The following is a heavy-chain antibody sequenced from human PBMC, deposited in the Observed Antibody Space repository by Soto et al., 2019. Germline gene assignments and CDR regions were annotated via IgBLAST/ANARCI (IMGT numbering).Heavy chain of an antibody. J-gene: IGHJ6*02. CDR3: ARDRRGFLEWLLSDYYYYGMAV. CDR2: IKQAGSEK. CDR1: GFTFSSYW. Sequence: EVQLVESGGGLVQPGGSLRLSCAASGFTFSSYWMSWVRQAPGKGLEWVANIKQAGSEKYYVDSVKGRFTISRDNAKNSLYLQMNSLRAEDTAVYYCARDRRGFLEWLLSDYYYYGMAVWGHGTTVTVSS. D-gene: IGHD3-3*01. V-gene: IGHV3-7*03.